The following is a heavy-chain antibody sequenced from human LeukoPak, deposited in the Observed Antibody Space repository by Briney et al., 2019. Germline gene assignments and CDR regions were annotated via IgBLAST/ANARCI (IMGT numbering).Heavy chain of an antibody. V-gene: IGHV3-33*06. CDR3: AKDTAVQFLEPAF. CDR2: IWFDGSVK. D-gene: IGHD3-3*01. J-gene: IGHJ4*02. CDR1: GFTFNTHG. Sequence: AGGSLRLSCAASGFTFNTHGMHWVRQAPGKGLEWVAAIWFDGSVKHYSDAVTGRFTISRDNSLNTLYLQMNSLRVEDTAIYYCAKDTAVQFLEPAFWGQGTLVTVSS.